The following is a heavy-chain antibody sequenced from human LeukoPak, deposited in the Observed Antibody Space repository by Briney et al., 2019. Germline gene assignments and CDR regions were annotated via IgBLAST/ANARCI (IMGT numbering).Heavy chain of an antibody. CDR3: ASLSRGWYGDFDY. J-gene: IGHJ4*02. Sequence: SETLSLTCAVYGGSFSGYCWSWIRQPPGKGLEWIGEINHSGSTNYNPSLKSRVTISVDTSKNQFSLKLSSVTAADTAVYYCASLSRGWYGDFDYWGQGTLVTVSS. D-gene: IGHD6-19*01. CDR1: GGSFSGYC. CDR2: INHSGST. V-gene: IGHV4-34*01.